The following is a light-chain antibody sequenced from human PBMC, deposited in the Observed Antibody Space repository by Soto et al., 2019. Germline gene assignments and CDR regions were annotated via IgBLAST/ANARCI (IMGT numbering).Light chain of an antibody. CDR1: QSVSSSSY. Sequence: EIVLTQSPGTLSLSPGERATLSCRASQSVSSSSYLAWYQQKPGQAPRLLIYGASSRATGIPDRFSGSGSGTDFTLTISSLQPEDIATYYCQKYNTAPQTFGPGTKVEIK. CDR3: QKYNTAPQT. V-gene: IGKV3-20*01. CDR2: GAS. J-gene: IGKJ1*01.